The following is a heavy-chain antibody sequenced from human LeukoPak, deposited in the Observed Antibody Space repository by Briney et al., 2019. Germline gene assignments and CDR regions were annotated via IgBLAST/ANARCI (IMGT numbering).Heavy chain of an antibody. V-gene: IGHV3-30*18. CDR2: ISYDGSNK. D-gene: IGHD3-22*01. Sequence: PGGSLRLSCAASGFTFSSYGMHWVRQAPGKGLEWVAVISYDGSNKYYADSVKGRFTISRDNSKNTLYLQMNSLRAEDTAVYYCAKAHDSRAYYFDYWGQGTLVTVSS. J-gene: IGHJ4*02. CDR3: AKAHDSRAYYFDY. CDR1: GFTFSSYG.